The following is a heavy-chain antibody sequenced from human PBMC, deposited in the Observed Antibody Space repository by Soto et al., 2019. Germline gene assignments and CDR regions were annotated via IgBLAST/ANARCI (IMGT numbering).Heavy chain of an antibody. J-gene: IGHJ4*02. V-gene: IGHV3-23*01. D-gene: IGHD1-7*01. CDR3: AKNQERELPRVIDF. CDR1: GLTFSNYA. CDR2: MSGSSSTT. Sequence: GGSLRLSCATSGLTFSNYAMSWVRQAPGGGLEWVSSMSGSSSTTYYADSVRGRFTIPRDRSKNTLYLQMSSLRAEDTALYYCAKNQERELPRVIDFWGQGTLVTVSS.